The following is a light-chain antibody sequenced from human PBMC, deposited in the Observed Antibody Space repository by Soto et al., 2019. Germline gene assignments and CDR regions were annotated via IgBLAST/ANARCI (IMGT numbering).Light chain of an antibody. CDR3: QQYTNWPPIT. CDR2: GTS. Sequence: EIVMTQSPVTLSVSPGERATLSCRASQNISRSLAWYQQKPGQGPSLLIYGTSTRAGGVPARFSGSGSGTDFTLTISSLQSEDFAVYYCQQYTNWPPITFGQGTRLEIK. J-gene: IGKJ5*01. CDR1: QNISRS. V-gene: IGKV3-15*01.